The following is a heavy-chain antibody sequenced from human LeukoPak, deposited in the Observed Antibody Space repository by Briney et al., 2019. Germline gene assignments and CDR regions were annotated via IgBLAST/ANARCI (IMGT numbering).Heavy chain of an antibody. CDR1: GFTFSSYA. J-gene: IGHJ6*02. Sequence: PGGSLRLSRAASGFTFSSYAMSWVRQAPGKGLEWVSAISGSGGSTYYADSVKGRFTISRDNSKNTLYLQMNSLRAEDTAVYYCARAPPGTYGMDVWGQGTTVTVSS. V-gene: IGHV3-23*01. CDR3: ARAPPGTYGMDV. CDR2: ISGSGGST.